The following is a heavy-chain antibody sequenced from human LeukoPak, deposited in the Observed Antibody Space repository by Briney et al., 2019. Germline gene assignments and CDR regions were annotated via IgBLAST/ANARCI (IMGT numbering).Heavy chain of an antibody. J-gene: IGHJ6*03. CDR2: INPNSGGT. CDR1: GSTFTDYY. D-gene: IGHD1-26*01. V-gene: IGHV1-2*02. CDR3: ARASSGSYYDYYMDV. Sequence: ASVKVSCKASGSTFTDYYMHWVRQAPGQGLEWMGWINPNSGGTNYAQKFQGRVTMTRDTSISTAYMELSRLRSDDTAVYYCARASSGSYYDYYMDVWGKGTTVTVSS.